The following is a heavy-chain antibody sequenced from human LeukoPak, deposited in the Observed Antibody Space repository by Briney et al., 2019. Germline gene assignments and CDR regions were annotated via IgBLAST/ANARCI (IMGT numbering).Heavy chain of an antibody. D-gene: IGHD4-17*01. CDR3: AKDYGDYGPVYYFDY. Sequence: PGGSLRLPCAASGFIFSNYYMSWIRQAPGKGLEWVAVISYDGSNKYYADSVKGRFTISRDNSKNTLYLQMNSLRAEDTAVYYCAKDYGDYGPVYYFDYWGQGTLVTVSS. J-gene: IGHJ4*02. CDR2: ISYDGSNK. V-gene: IGHV3-30*18. CDR1: GFIFSNYY.